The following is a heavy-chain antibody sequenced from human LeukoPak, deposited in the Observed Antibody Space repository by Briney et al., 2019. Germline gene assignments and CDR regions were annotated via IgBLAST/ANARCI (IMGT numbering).Heavy chain of an antibody. CDR1: GVSLSGYS. CDR2: INHSGTT. V-gene: IGHV4-34*01. CDR3: ARLGEFDWPSIDY. D-gene: IGHD3-9*01. Sequence: SETLSLTCAVYGVSLSGYSWSWVRQSPGKGLEWIGEINHSGTTNYNPSLKSRVTISLNSSKNQFSLRLSSVTAADTAVYYCARLGEFDWPSIDYWGQGTLVTVSS. J-gene: IGHJ4*02.